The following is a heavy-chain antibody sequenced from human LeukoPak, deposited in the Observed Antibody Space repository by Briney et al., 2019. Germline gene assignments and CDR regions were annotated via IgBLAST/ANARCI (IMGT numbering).Heavy chain of an antibody. CDR2: MYHSGNT. V-gene: IGHV4-39*01. Sequence: SETLSLTCTVSGGSISRSSYYWGWIRQPPGKGLEWIASMYHSGNTYYNPSLKSRVTVSVDTSKNQFSLKLNSVTAADTAVYYCATQQCSGGSCYSRAIWFDPWGQGTLVTVSS. CDR1: GGSISRSSYY. CDR3: ATQQCSGGSCYSRAIWFDP. J-gene: IGHJ5*02. D-gene: IGHD2-15*01.